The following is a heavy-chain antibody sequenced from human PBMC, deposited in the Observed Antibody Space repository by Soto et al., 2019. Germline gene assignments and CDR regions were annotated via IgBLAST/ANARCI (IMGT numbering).Heavy chain of an antibody. J-gene: IGHJ4*02. CDR2: LYPSGDT. Sequence: EVQMAETGGDFIQLGGSLRLSCAASGFTVSDNYLSWVRQAPGKGLEWVSVLYPSGDTYYSDSVKGRFSISRDNSKNTLYLQMNSLRAEDTAVYYCATRYGGSSTLDEDYWGQGTLVTVSS. CDR3: ATRYGGSSTLDEDY. V-gene: IGHV3-53*02. CDR1: GFTVSDNY. D-gene: IGHD1-26*01.